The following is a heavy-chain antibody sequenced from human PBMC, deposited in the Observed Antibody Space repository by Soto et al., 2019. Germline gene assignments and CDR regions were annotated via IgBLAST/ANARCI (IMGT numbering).Heavy chain of an antibody. CDR3: ARWPTTSRGAFDI. CDR2: IYYSGST. J-gene: IGHJ3*02. Sequence: PSETLSLTCTVSGGSIGSGGDFWGWIRQHPGKGLEWIGYIYYSGSTYHNPSLKSRITISVNTSKNQFSLKLSSVTAADTAVYYCARWPTTSRGAFDIWGQGTVVTVSS. CDR1: GGSIGSGGDF. V-gene: IGHV4-31*03. D-gene: IGHD1-7*01.